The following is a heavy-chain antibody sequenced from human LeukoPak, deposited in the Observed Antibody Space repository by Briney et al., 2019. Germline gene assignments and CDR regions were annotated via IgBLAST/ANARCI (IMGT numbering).Heavy chain of an antibody. V-gene: IGHV4-34*01. Sequence: PSETLSLTCAVYGGSFSDFYWSWIRQPPGKGLEWIGEINHSGSTNYNPSLKSRVTISVDTSKNQFSLKLSSVTAADTAVYYCASVRRGFGESSKYYSYYYMDVWGNGTTVTISS. CDR1: GGSFSDFY. CDR3: ASVRRGFGESSKYYSYYYMDV. J-gene: IGHJ6*03. CDR2: INHSGST. D-gene: IGHD3-10*01.